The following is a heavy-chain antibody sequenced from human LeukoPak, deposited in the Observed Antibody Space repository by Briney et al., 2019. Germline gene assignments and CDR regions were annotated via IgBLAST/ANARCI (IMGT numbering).Heavy chain of an antibody. V-gene: IGHV5-51*01. CDR3: ALGGGYYDSTGYLPPADY. CDR2: IYPGDSDT. J-gene: IGHJ4*02. Sequence: GESLKISCKGSGYSFTSYWIGWVRQMPGKGLEWMGIIYPGDSDTRYSPSFQGQVTISADKSISTAYLQWSSLKASDTAMYYCALGGGYYDSTGYLPPADYWGQGTLVTVSS. CDR1: GYSFTSYW. D-gene: IGHD3-22*01.